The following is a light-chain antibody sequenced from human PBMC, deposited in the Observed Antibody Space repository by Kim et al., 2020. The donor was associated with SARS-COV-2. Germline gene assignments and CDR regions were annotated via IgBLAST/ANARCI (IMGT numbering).Light chain of an antibody. CDR1: SSNIGAGYD. CDR3: QSYDSSHSVV. Sequence: QSVLTQPPSVSGAPGQRVTISCTGSSSNIGAGYDVYWYQQLPGTAPKLLIYDNSNRPSGVPDRFSGSKSGTSASLAITGLQAEDEADYYCQSYDSSHSVVFGGGTKLTVL. J-gene: IGLJ2*01. V-gene: IGLV1-40*01. CDR2: DNS.